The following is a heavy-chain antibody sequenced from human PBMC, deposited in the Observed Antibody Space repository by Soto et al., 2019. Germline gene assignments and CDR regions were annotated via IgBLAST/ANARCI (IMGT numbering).Heavy chain of an antibody. J-gene: IGHJ4*02. Sequence: TSETLSLTCAVSGGSFSCYYWTWIRQPPGKGLEWIGEINHSGSTNYNPSLKSRVTISIDTSKNQFSLNVSSVTAADTAVYYCARGPKKLIYWGQGTLVTVSS. CDR3: ARGPKKLIY. D-gene: IGHD1-1*01. CDR2: INHSGST. CDR1: GGSFSCYY. V-gene: IGHV4-34*01.